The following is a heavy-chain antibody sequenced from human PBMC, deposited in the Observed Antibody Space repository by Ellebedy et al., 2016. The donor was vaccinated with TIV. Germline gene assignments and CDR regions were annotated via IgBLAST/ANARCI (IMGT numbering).Heavy chain of an antibody. J-gene: IGHJ6*02. V-gene: IGHV1-3*01. CDR1: GRTFSNNNYA. CDR3: ARVKLDDFWSGYFPGDLDV. Sequence: ASVKVSCKASGRTFSNNNYAIRWVRQAPGQRLEWMGWINGGNGNTKYSQKFQGRVTITRDTSASTAYMELSTLRSEDTAMYYCARVKLDDFWSGYFPGDLDVWGQGTTVTVSS. CDR2: INGGNGNT. D-gene: IGHD3-3*01.